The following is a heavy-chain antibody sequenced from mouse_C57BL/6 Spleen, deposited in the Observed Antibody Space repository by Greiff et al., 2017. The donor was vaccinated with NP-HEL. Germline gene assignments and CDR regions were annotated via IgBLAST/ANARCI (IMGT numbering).Heavy chain of an antibody. D-gene: IGHD1-1*01. CDR2: ISYDGSN. V-gene: IGHV3-6*01. J-gene: IGHJ1*03. CDR1: GYSITSGYY. CDR3: ARVYYGSSRYWYFGG. Sequence: EVQLQESGPGLVKPSQSLSLTCSVTGYSITSGYYWNWIRQFPGNKLEWMGYISYDGSNNYNQSLKNRIPITRDTSKNQFFLKLKSVTTEDTATYYCARVYYGSSRYWYFGGWGTGTTVTVSS.